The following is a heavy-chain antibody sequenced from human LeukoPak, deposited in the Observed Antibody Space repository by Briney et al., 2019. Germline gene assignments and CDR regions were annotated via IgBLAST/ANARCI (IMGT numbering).Heavy chain of an antibody. J-gene: IGHJ4*02. CDR2: IYYSGST. CDR1: GGSISSYY. Sequence: SETLSLTCTVSGGSISSYYWSWIRQPPGKGLEWIGYIYYSGSTNYNPSLKSRVTISVDTSKNQLSLKLSSVTAADTAVYYCASIDFWSGYYYFDYWGQGTLVTVSS. V-gene: IGHV4-59*08. CDR3: ASIDFWSGYYYFDY. D-gene: IGHD3-3*01.